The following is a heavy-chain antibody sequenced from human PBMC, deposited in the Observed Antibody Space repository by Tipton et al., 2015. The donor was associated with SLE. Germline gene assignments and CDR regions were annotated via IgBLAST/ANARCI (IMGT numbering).Heavy chain of an antibody. CDR1: GDSVSNAHYY. Sequence: TLSLTCIVSGDSVSNAHYYWGWIRQSPGKGLEWIGAIFYSGNTYYNLSLKSRVTMSIDTSKNQVSLKVSSVTATDTAVYYCARGGAWSDYWGQGTLVTVSS. V-gene: IGHV4-39*07. D-gene: IGHD1-1*01. CDR2: IFYSGNT. J-gene: IGHJ4*02. CDR3: ARGGAWSDY.